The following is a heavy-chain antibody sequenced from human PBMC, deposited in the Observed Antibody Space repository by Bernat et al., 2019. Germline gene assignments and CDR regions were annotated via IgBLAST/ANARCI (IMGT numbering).Heavy chain of an antibody. CDR3: ARVGSDIVVVPAAPKGGEYFDY. J-gene: IGHJ4*02. D-gene: IGHD2-2*01. V-gene: IGHV1-18*04. CDR2: ISAYNGNT. Sequence: QVQLVQSGAEVKKPGASVKVSCKASGYTFTSYGISWVRQAPGQGLEWMGWISAYNGNTNYAQKLQGRVTMTTDTSTSTAYMELRSLRSDDTAVYYCARVGSDIVVVPAAPKGGEYFDYWGQGTLVSVSS. CDR1: GYTFTSYG.